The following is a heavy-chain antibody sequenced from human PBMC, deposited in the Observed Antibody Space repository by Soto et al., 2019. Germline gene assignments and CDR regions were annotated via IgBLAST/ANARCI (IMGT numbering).Heavy chain of an antibody. Sequence: QVQLVQSGAEVKKPGASVNVSCKASGYTFTSYYMHWVRQAPGQGLESMGIINPRGGSTTYAQKFPGRVTVTRDTSTSTVYMELSNLRSDDTAIYFCARVALSGGGWLDPWGQGTLVTVSS. D-gene: IGHD1-26*01. V-gene: IGHV1-46*01. CDR3: ARVALSGGGWLDP. CDR2: INPRGGST. J-gene: IGHJ5*02. CDR1: GYTFTSYY.